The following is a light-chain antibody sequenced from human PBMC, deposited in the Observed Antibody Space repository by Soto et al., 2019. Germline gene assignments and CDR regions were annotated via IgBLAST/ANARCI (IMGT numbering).Light chain of an antibody. CDR1: QSVSTSY. V-gene: IGKV3-20*01. CDR3: QQYGNSRGT. J-gene: IGKJ1*01. Sequence: DIVLKQSPGTLSLSKGDRATLSCRASQSVSTSYLAWYQQKPGQAPRLLIYGASSRATGIPDRFSGSGSGTDFTLTISGLEPEDFAVYYCQQYGNSRGTFGQGAKVDIK. CDR2: GAS.